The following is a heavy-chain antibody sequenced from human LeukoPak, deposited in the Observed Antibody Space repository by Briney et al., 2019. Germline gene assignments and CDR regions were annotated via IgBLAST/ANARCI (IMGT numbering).Heavy chain of an antibody. CDR3: AKVGSDSSGWDPRPEFDY. D-gene: IGHD6-19*01. J-gene: IGHJ4*02. CDR2: ISGSGYTT. Sequence: GGSLRLSCGASGFTFSSYAMSWVRQAPGKGLEWVSGISGSGYTTFHADSVKGRFTISRDNSNNTLYVEMNSLRPEDTAIYYCAKVGSDSSGWDPRPEFDYWGQGTLVTVSS. V-gene: IGHV3-23*01. CDR1: GFTFSSYA.